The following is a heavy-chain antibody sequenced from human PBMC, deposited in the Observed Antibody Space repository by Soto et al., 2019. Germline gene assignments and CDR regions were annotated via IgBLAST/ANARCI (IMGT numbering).Heavy chain of an antibody. CDR3: VRDLKYLRVTGNWFDS. J-gene: IGHJ5*01. Sequence: ASVKVSCKCSGYTFAKYDISQVRRGLRQGLEWMGWISGNNGSTNFAPKVQDRITMTLDISTGVASLTLRSLRSDDTAIYYCVRDLKYLRVTGNWFDSWGQGTLVTVSS. CDR1: GYTFAKYD. V-gene: IGHV1-18*04. CDR2: ISGNNGST. D-gene: IGHD1-1*01.